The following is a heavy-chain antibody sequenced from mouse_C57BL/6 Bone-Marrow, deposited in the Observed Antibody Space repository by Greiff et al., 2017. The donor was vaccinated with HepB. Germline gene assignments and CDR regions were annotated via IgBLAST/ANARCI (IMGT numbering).Heavy chain of an antibody. V-gene: IGHV1-69*01. J-gene: IGHJ2*01. CDR1: GYTFTSYW. D-gene: IGHD1-1*01. Sequence: VQLQQPGAELVMPGASVKLSCKASGYTFTSYWMHWVKQRPGQGLEWIGEIDPSDSYTNYNQKFKGKSTLTVDKSSSTAYMQLGSLTSEDSAVYYCARPVVGGDFDYWGQGTTLTVSS. CDR2: IDPSDSYT. CDR3: ARPVVGGDFDY.